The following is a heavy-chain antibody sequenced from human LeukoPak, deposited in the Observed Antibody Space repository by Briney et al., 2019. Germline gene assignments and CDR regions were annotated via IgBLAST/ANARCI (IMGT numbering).Heavy chain of an antibody. J-gene: IGHJ6*03. CDR3: ARAVMVRGAPSSYYYYYYMDV. CDR1: GGTFSGYA. CDR2: IIPIFGTA. Sequence: SVKVSCKASGGTFSGYAISWVRQAPGQGLEWMGRIIPIFGTANYAQKFQGRVTITTDESTSTAYMELSSLRSEDTAVYYCARAVMVRGAPSSYYYYYYMDVWGKGTTVSVSS. D-gene: IGHD3-10*01. V-gene: IGHV1-69*05.